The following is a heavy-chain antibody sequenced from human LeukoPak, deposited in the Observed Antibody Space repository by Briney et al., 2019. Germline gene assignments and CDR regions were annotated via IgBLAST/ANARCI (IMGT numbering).Heavy chain of an antibody. V-gene: IGHV3-48*01. D-gene: IGHD3-22*01. CDR1: GFTFSSYS. J-gene: IGHJ3*02. CDR3: AKDYDSSGYYGGAFDI. Sequence: PGGSLRLSCAASGFTFSSYSMNWVRQAPGKGLEWVSYISSSSSTIYYADSVKGRFTISRDNAKNSLYLQMNSLRAEDTAVYYCAKDYDSSGYYGGAFDIWGQGTMVTVSS. CDR2: ISSSSSTI.